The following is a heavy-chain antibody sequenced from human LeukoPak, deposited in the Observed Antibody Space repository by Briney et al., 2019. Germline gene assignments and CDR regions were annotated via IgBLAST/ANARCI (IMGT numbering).Heavy chain of an antibody. V-gene: IGHV4-59*01. J-gene: IGHJ6*03. CDR2: IYYSGST. D-gene: IGHD3-3*01. CDR1: GGSISSEY. CDR3: SRGRFYYYMDV. Sequence: SETLSLTCTVSGGSISSEYWSWVRQPPGKGMEWVGYIYYSGSTNYHPSLKSRVTISEATSKNQFSLKLSSVTAADTAVYYCSRGRFYYYMDVWGKGTTVTISS.